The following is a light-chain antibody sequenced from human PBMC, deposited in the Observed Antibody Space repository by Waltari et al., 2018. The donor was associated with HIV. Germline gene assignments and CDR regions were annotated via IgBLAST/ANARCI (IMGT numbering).Light chain of an antibody. CDR3: HQYGSSPST. Sequence: EIVLTQSPGSLSVSPGERATLSCRASQSVGNSLAWYQHKPGQAPRRLIYGASTRAAGIPPRFSGSGSGTQFTLTISRLQSEDFAVYYCHQYGSSPSTFGGGTKVEIK. CDR2: GAS. V-gene: IGKV3-15*01. J-gene: IGKJ4*01. CDR1: QSVGNS.